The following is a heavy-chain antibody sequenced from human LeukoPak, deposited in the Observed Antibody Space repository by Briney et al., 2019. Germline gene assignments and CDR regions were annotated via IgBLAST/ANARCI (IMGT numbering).Heavy chain of an antibody. Sequence: PGRSLRLSCAASGFTFDDYAMHWVRQAPGKGLEWVSGISWNSGSIGYADSVKGRFTISRDNAKNSLYLQMNSLRAEDTALYYCAKDSGDLGGYYYGMDVWGQGTTVTVSS. J-gene: IGHJ6*02. CDR1: GFTFDDYA. CDR3: AKDSGDLGGYYYGMDV. CDR2: ISWNSGSI. V-gene: IGHV3-9*01. D-gene: IGHD4-17*01.